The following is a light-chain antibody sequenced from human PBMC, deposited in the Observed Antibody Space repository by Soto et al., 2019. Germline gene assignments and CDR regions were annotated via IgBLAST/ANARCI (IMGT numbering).Light chain of an antibody. CDR2: DVS. V-gene: IGLV2-14*01. Sequence: QSALTQPASVSGSPGQSITISFTGTSSDVGGYNYVSWYQQHPGKAPKLMIYDVSNRPSGVSNRFSGSKSGNTASLTISGLQAEDDADYYCSSYTSSSTLVVFGAGTKLAVL. CDR1: SSDVGGYNY. J-gene: IGLJ2*01. CDR3: SSYTSSSTLVV.